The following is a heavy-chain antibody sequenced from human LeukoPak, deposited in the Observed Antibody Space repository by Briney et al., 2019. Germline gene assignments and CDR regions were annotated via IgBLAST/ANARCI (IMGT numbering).Heavy chain of an antibody. CDR2: IYHSGST. J-gene: IGHJ4*02. CDR1: GGSISSSNW. Sequence: SGTLSLTCAVSGGSISSSNWWSWVRQPPGKGLEWIGYIYHSGSTYYNPSLKSRVTISVDRSKNQFSLKLSSVTAADTAVYYCARDSGFGDGIDYWGQGTLVTVSS. D-gene: IGHD3-3*01. CDR3: ARDSGFGDGIDY. V-gene: IGHV4-4*02.